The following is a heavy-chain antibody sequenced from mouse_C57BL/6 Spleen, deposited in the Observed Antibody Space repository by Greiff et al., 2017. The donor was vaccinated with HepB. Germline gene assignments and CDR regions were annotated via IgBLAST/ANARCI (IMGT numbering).Heavy chain of an antibody. V-gene: IGHV1-64*01. CDR1: GYTFTSYW. Sequence: QVQLKQSGAELVKPGASVKLSCKASGYTFTSYWMHWVKQRPGQGLEWIGMIHPNSGSTNYNEKFKSKATLTVDKSSSTAYMQLSSLTSEDSAVYYCARDYYGSSGDAMDYWGQGTSVTVSS. J-gene: IGHJ4*01. D-gene: IGHD1-1*01. CDR3: ARDYYGSSGDAMDY. CDR2: IHPNSGST.